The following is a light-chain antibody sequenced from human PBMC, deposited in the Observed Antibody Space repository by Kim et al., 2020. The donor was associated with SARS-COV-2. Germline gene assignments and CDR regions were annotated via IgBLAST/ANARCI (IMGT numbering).Light chain of an antibody. CDR3: QQYYSYPPEYS. CDR1: QGISSY. Sequence: STGDRVTITCRASQGISSYLAWYQQKPGKAPKLLIYAASTLQSGVPSRFSGSGSGTDFTLTISCLQSEDFATYYCQQYYSYPPEYSFGQGTKLGI. V-gene: IGKV1-8*01. J-gene: IGKJ2*03. CDR2: AAS.